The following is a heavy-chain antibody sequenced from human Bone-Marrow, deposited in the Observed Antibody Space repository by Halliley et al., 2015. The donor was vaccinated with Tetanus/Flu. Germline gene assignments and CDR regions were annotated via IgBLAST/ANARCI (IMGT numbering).Heavy chain of an antibody. D-gene: IGHD6-19*01. V-gene: IGHV4-61*03. CDR2: GYSDGST. J-gene: IGHJ4*02. Sequence: GWIGYGYSDGSTNYNPPLKSRVSMSVDPSKKHFSLNLRSVTAADTAVYFCARDRGRVAVAGFDYWGQGMLVTVSS. CDR3: ARDRGRVAVAGFDY.